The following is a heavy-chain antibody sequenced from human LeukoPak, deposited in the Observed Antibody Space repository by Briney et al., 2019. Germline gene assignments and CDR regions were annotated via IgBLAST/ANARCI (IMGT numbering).Heavy chain of an antibody. CDR3: ARTAVAGTSYFDY. CDR1: GGSISSYY. V-gene: IGHV4-59*01. Sequence: PSETLSLTCTVSGGSISSYYWSWIRQPPGKGLEWIGYIYYSGSTNYNPSLKSRVTISVDTSKNQFSLKLSSVTAADTAVYYCARTAVAGTSYFDYWGQGTRVTVPS. CDR2: IYYSGST. D-gene: IGHD6-19*01. J-gene: IGHJ4*02.